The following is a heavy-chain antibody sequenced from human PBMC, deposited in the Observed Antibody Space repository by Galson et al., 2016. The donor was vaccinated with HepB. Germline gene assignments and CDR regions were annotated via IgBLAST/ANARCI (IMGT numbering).Heavy chain of an antibody. V-gene: IGHV4-59*08. Sequence: ETLSLTCTVSRGSISGYYWSWIRQPPGKGLEWLGFIYYTGSTNYNPSLNSRVTISVDTSKNQFYLKLSSVTAADTAMYYCARRPYGDVFDIWGQGTMVTVSS. J-gene: IGHJ3*02. CDR1: RGSISGYY. D-gene: IGHD3-16*01. CDR2: IYYTGST. CDR3: ARRPYGDVFDI.